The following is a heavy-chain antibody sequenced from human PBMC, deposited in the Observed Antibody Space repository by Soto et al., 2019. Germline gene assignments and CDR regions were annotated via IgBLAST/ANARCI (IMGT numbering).Heavy chain of an antibody. J-gene: IGHJ6*02. CDR1: GFTFGDYA. V-gene: IGHV3-49*04. CDR3: TTETAARYYYYYGMDV. D-gene: IGHD6-6*01. Sequence: GGSLRLSCTASGFTFGDYAMSWVRQAPGKGLEWVGFIRSKAYGGTTEYAASVKGRFTISRDDSKSIAYLQMNSLKTEDTAVYYCTTETAARYYYYYGMDVWGQGTTVTVSS. CDR2: IRSKAYGGTT.